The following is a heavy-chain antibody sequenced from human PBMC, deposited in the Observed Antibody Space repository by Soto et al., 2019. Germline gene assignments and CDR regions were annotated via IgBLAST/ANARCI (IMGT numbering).Heavy chain of an antibody. CDR3: AALAVGATTTGHFDY. D-gene: IGHD1-26*01. CDR1: GFTFTSSA. J-gene: IGHJ4*02. Sequence: SVKVSCKASGFTFTSSAVQWVRQARGQRLEWIGWIVVGSGNTNYAQKFQERVTITRDMSTSTAYMELSSLRSENTAVYYCAALAVGATTTGHFDYWGQGTLVTVSS. CDR2: IVVGSGNT. V-gene: IGHV1-58*01.